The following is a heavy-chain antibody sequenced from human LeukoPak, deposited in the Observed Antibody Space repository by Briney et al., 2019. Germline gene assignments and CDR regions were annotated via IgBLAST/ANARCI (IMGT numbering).Heavy chain of an antibody. V-gene: IGHV3-33*06. J-gene: IGHJ3*02. CDR2: IWYDGSNK. CDR1: GFTFNSYA. Sequence: GRSLRLSCAASGFTFNSYAMHWVRQAPGKGLEWVAVIWYDGSNKYYADSVKGRFTISRDNSKNTLYLQMNSLRAEDTAVYYCAKGGRVVPAAMAAFDIWGQGTMVTVSS. CDR3: AKGGRVVPAAMAAFDI. D-gene: IGHD2-2*01.